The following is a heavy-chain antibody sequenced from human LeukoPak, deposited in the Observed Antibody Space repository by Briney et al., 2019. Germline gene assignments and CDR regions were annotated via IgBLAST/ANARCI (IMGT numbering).Heavy chain of an antibody. CDR1: GGSFSGYY. J-gene: IGHJ4*02. CDR3: ASRGSGHY. CDR2: INHSGST. V-gene: IGHV4-34*01. D-gene: IGHD2-15*01. Sequence: SENLSLTCAVYGGSFSGYYWSWIRQPPGKGLEWIGEINHSGSTNYNPSLKSRVTISVDTSKNQFSLKLSSVTAADTAVYYCASRGSGHYWGQGTLVTVSS.